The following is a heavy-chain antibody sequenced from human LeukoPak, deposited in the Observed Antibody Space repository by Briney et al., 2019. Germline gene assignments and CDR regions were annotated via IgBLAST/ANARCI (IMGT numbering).Heavy chain of an antibody. J-gene: IGHJ4*02. D-gene: IGHD2-21*02. CDR3: AKDSRRLVFSDY. Sequence: GGSLRLSCAASGFTFSSYAMSRVRQAPGKGLEWVSAISGSGGSTYYADSVKGRFTISRDNSKNTLYLQMNSLRAEDTAVYYCAKDSRRLVFSDYWGQGTLVTVSS. CDR2: ISGSGGST. V-gene: IGHV3-23*01. CDR1: GFTFSSYA.